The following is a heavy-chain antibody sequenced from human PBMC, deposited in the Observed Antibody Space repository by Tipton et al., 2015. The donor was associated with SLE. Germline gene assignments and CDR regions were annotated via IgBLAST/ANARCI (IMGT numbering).Heavy chain of an antibody. J-gene: IGHJ5*02. V-gene: IGHV4-39*07. Sequence: TLSLTCSVSGDSIRSSSNYWGWIRLPPGKGLEWIGSIYYSGSTYYNPSLKSRVSISADTSKNHFSLWLTSVTAADTAVYYCARHTTTEWFRLVMGASWFDPWGQGTLVTVSS. CDR3: ARHTTTEWFRLVMGASWFDP. CDR2: IYYSGST. D-gene: IGHD6-19*01. CDR1: GDSIRSSSNY.